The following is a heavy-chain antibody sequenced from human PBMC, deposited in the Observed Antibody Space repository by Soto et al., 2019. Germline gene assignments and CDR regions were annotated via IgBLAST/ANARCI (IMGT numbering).Heavy chain of an antibody. Sequence: QVQLVQSGAEVKKPGSSVKVSCKASGGTFSSYAISWVRQAPGQGLEWMGGIIPIFGTSNYAQKVQGRVTITADESTSTAYMELSSLRSEDTAVYYCARASTRGGYIVVVTAPDGWFDPWGQGTLVTVSS. D-gene: IGHD2-21*02. CDR1: GGTFSSYA. CDR2: IIPIFGTS. J-gene: IGHJ5*02. CDR3: ARASTRGGYIVVVTAPDGWFDP. V-gene: IGHV1-69*12.